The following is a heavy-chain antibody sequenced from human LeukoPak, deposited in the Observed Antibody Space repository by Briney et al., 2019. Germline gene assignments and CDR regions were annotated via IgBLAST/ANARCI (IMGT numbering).Heavy chain of an antibody. Sequence: SVKVSCKASGYTFTHYAMNWVRQAPGQGLEWMGGIIPIFGTANYAQKFQGRVTITADKSTSTAYMELSSLRSEDTAVYYCARTNGPWQAGGGVDNWFDPWGQGTLVTVSS. D-gene: IGHD3-3*01. CDR3: ARTNGPWQAGGGVDNWFDP. CDR2: IIPIFGTA. CDR1: GYTFTHYA. J-gene: IGHJ5*02. V-gene: IGHV1-69*06.